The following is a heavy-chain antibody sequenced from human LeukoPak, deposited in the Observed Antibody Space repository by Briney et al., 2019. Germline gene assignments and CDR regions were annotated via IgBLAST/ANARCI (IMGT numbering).Heavy chain of an antibody. D-gene: IGHD4-17*01. V-gene: IGHV3-21*01. CDR3: ARRYGDSTSPRGMDV. J-gene: IGHJ6*04. CDR1: GFIFSSHS. Sequence: GGSLTLSCAASGFIFSSHSMNCVRQAPGNGLEWPSSISSSSSYIYYADSVKGRFTISRDNAKDSLYLQMNSLRGEDTAVYYCARRYGDSTSPRGMDVWGKGTTVTGSS. CDR2: ISSSSSYI.